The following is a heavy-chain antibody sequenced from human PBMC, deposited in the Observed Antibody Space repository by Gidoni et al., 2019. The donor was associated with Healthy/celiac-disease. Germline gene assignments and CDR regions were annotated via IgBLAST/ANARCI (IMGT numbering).Heavy chain of an antibody. J-gene: IGHJ6*02. CDR3: ARRGRGGMGDDYYYYYGMDV. CDR1: GGTFSSYA. Sequence: QVQLVQSGAEVKKPGSSVKVSCKASGGTFSSYAISWVRQAPGQGLEWMGGIIPIFGTANYAQKFQGRVTITADESTSTAYMELSNLRSEDTAVYYCARRGRGGMGDDYYYYYGMDVWGQGTTVTVSS. V-gene: IGHV1-69*01. D-gene: IGHD3-16*01. CDR2: IIPIFGTA.